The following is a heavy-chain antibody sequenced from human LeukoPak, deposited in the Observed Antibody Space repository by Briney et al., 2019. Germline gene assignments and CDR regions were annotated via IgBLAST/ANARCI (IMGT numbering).Heavy chain of an antibody. Sequence: GGSLRLSCAASGFTFSDYYMSWIRQAPGKGLEWVSYISSSGSTIYYADSVKGRFTISRDNAKNSLYLQMNSLRAEDTAVYYCARGGYYDFWSGYYGDTIFDYWGQGTLVTVSS. CDR1: GFTFSDYY. V-gene: IGHV3-11*04. J-gene: IGHJ4*02. CDR2: ISSSGSTI. CDR3: ARGGYYDFWSGYYGDTIFDY. D-gene: IGHD3-3*01.